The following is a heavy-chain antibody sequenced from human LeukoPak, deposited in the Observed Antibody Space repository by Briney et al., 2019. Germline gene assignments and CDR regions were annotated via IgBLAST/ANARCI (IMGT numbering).Heavy chain of an antibody. CDR2: INPNSGGT. V-gene: IGHV1-2*02. CDR3: ARAGYSYGYYFDY. J-gene: IGHJ4*02. CDR1: GYTFTGYY. Sequence: GASVKVSCKASGYTFTGYYMHWVRQAPGQGLEWMGWINPNSGGTNYAQKFQGRVTMTRDTSISTAYMELSRLRSDDTAVYYCARAGYSYGYYFDYWGQGTPVTVSS. D-gene: IGHD5-18*01.